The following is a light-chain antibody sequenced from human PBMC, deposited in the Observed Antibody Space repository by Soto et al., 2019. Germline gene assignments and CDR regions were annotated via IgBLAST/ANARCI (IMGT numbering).Light chain of an antibody. V-gene: IGKV3D-20*02. Sequence: EIVLTQSPGTLSFSPGERTTLSCRASQSVSSSYLAWYQQKPGQAPRLLIYGASNRATGIPDRFSGSGSGTDFTLTISRLEPEDFAVYYCQQRSNWQVTFGQGTRLEIK. J-gene: IGKJ5*01. CDR3: QQRSNWQVT. CDR2: GAS. CDR1: QSVSSSY.